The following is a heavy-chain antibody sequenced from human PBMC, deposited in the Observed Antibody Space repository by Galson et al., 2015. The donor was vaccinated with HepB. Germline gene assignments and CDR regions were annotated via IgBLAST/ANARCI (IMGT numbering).Heavy chain of an antibody. J-gene: IGHJ4*02. D-gene: IGHD4-17*01. CDR3: ARERGDYGDYNRRFDY. V-gene: IGHV1-46*03. CDR1: GYTFTSYY. CDR2: INPSGGST. Sequence: SVKVSCKASGYTFTSYYMHWVRQAPGQGLEWMGIINPSGGSTSYAQKFQGRVTMTRDTSTSTVYMELSSLRSEDTAVYYCARERGDYGDYNRRFDYWGQGTLVTVSS.